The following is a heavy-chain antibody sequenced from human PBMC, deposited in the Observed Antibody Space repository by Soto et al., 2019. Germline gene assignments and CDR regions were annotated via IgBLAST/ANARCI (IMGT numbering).Heavy chain of an antibody. V-gene: IGHV4-34*02. CDR3: ARGGGNSGYFFDY. Sequence: QVQLRQWGAGLLKPSETLSLRCAVYGGSLSAYSWSWIRQSPEKGLEWIGEINHGRSTKYNPSLKSRVTISVDASKNQVSLILTSATAADTAVYRCARGGGNSGYFFDYWGRGTLVTVSS. D-gene: IGHD5-12*01. J-gene: IGHJ4*02. CDR1: GGSLSAYS. CDR2: INHGRST.